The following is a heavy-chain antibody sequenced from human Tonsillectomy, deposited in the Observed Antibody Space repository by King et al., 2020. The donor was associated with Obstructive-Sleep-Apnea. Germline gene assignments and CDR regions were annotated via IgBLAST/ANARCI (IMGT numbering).Heavy chain of an antibody. CDR1: GGSISSYY. J-gene: IGHJ4*02. V-gene: IGHV4-59*01. CDR2: IYYSWST. Sequence: QLQESGPGLVKPSETLSLTCTVSGGSISSYYWSWIRQPPGKGLEWIGYIYYSWSTNYNPSLKSRVTISVDTSKNQFSLKLSSVTAADTAVYYCARRKVDSSGYSLDYWGQGTLVTVSS. CDR3: ARRKVDSSGYSLDY. D-gene: IGHD3-22*01.